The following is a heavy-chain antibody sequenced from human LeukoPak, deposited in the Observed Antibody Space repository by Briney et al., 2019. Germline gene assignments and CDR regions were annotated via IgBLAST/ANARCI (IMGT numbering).Heavy chain of an antibody. CDR1: GGSISSGGYY. V-gene: IGHV4-31*03. CDR2: IYYSGST. CDR3: ARGGRGYYDSSGYPPLEY. D-gene: IGHD3-22*01. J-gene: IGHJ4*02. Sequence: SQTLSLTCTVSGGSISSGGYYWSWIRQHPGKRLEWIGYIYYSGSTYYNPSLKSRVTIPVDTSKNQFSLKLSSVTAADTAVYYCARGGRGYYDSSGYPPLEYWGQGTLVTVSS.